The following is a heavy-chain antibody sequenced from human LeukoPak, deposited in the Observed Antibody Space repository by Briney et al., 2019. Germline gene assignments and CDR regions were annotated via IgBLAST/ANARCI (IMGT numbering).Heavy chain of an antibody. V-gene: IGHV3-48*02. Sequence: GGSLRLSCAASGFTFSSYGMNWVRQAPGKGLEWVSYISRTSRTIYYAGSVKGRFTISRDNAKNSLYLQMNSLRDEDTAVYYCARDVQGGYGSGTYFAFDMWGQGTMVTVSS. D-gene: IGHD3-10*01. CDR3: ARDVQGGYGSGTYFAFDM. CDR2: ISRTSRTI. CDR1: GFTFSSYG. J-gene: IGHJ3*02.